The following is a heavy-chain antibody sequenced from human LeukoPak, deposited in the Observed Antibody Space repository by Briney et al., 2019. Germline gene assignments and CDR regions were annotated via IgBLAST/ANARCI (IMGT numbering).Heavy chain of an antibody. CDR3: ARGIRGPVTNFDY. CDR2: IHPNSGGT. J-gene: IGHJ4*02. CDR1: GYTFTGYY. D-gene: IGHD1-1*01. V-gene: IGHV1-2*02. Sequence: GASVKVSCKASGYTFTGYYLHWVRQAPGQGLEWMGWIHPNSGGTNYAQKFQGRVTMTRDTSISTAYMELSRLRSDDTAVYYCARGIRGPVTNFDYWGQGTLVTVSS.